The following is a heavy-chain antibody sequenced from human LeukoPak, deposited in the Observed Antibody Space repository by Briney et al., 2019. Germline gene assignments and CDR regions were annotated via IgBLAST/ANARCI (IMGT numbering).Heavy chain of an antibody. CDR2: INPNSGGT. V-gene: IGHV1-2*02. CDR3: AREPGFEGGYCSSTSCSRGGDFDY. CDR1: GYTFTGYY. J-gene: IGHJ4*02. D-gene: IGHD2-2*01. Sequence: GASVKVSCKASGYTFTGYYMHWVRQAPGQGLEWMGWINPNSGGTNYAQKFQGRVTMTRDTSISTAYMELSRLRSDDTAVYYCAREPGFEGGYCSSTSCSRGGDFDYWGQGTLVTVSS.